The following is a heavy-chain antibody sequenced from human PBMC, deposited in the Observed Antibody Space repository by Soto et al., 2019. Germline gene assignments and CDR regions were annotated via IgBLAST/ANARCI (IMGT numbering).Heavy chain of an antibody. D-gene: IGHD3-16*02. Sequence: SETLSLTCTVSGGSISSYYWSWIRQPPGKGLERIGYIYYSGSTNYNPSLKSRVTISVDTSKNQFSLKLSSVTAADTAVYYCARTPYDYVWGSYRHLYFDYWGQGTLVTV. CDR1: GGSISSYY. J-gene: IGHJ4*02. CDR2: IYYSGST. CDR3: ARTPYDYVWGSYRHLYFDY. V-gene: IGHV4-59*08.